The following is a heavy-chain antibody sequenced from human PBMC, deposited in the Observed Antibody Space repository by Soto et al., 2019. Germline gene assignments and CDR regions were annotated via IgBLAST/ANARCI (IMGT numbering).Heavy chain of an antibody. CDR2: IYYSGST. V-gene: IGHV4-59*01. CDR3: ARAWQYSSGFFDY. Sequence: SETLSLTCTVSSGSISSYYWSWIRQPPGKGLEWIGYIYYSGSTNYNPSLKSRVTISVDTSKNQFSLKLSSVTAADTAVYYCARAWQYSSGFFDYWGQGTLVTVSS. CDR1: SGSISSYY. J-gene: IGHJ4*02. D-gene: IGHD6-19*01.